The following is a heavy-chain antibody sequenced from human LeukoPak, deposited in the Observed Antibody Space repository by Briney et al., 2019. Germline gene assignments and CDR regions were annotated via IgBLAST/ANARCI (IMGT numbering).Heavy chain of an antibody. V-gene: IGHV3-48*03. CDR2: ISSSGSTI. CDR3: ARGLLWFGGCFDY. D-gene: IGHD3-10*01. CDR1: GFTFSSYE. J-gene: IGHJ4*02. Sequence: GGSLRLSCAASGFTFSSYEMNWVRQAPGKGLEWVSYISSSGSTIYYADSVKGRFTISRDNAKNSLYLQMNSLRAEDTAVYYCARGLLWFGGCFDYWGQGTLVTVSS.